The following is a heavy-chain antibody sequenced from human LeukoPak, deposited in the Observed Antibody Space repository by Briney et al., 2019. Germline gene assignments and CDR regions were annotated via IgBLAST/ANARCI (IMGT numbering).Heavy chain of an antibody. CDR2: IKQDGSEK. V-gene: IGHV3-7*04. J-gene: IGHJ4*02. CDR3: ARSYYYVSGSRDY. Sequence: GGSLRLSCAASGFTFSTYWMSWVRQAPGRGLEWVANIKQDGSEKYYVDSVKGRFTISRDNAKNSLYLQMSSLRAEDTAVYYCARSYYYVSGSRDYWGQGTLVTVSS. D-gene: IGHD3-10*01. CDR1: GFTFSTYW.